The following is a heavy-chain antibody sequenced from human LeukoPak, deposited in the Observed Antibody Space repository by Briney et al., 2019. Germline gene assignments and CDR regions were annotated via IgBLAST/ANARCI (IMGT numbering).Heavy chain of an antibody. D-gene: IGHD1-1*01. CDR2: IYHSGST. CDR1: GGSISSGDYY. V-gene: IGHV4-30-4*01. Sequence: SQTLSLTCNVSGGSISSGDYYYNWIRQTPGGGLEWIGYIYHSGSTYYKPTLRSRVTISVDTSKNQFSLNLRSVTAADTAVYYCASSPIVNEGFDFWGQGALVTVSA. J-gene: IGHJ4*02. CDR3: ASSPIVNEGFDF.